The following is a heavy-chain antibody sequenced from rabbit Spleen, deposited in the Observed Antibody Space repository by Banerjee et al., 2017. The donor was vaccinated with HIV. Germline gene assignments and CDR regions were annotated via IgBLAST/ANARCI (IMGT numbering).Heavy chain of an antibody. CDR3: ARDAGTSFSSYGMDL. CDR1: GCSFSSSDY. V-gene: IGHV1S40*01. J-gene: IGHJ6*01. D-gene: IGHD8-1*01. Sequence: QAVEESGGGLVQPEGDLTLTCTASGCSFSSSDYRCWGRQPPGKGLEWISCIAGSGSGFTYSATWAKGRFTCSKTSSTTVPLQMTILPAADTATYFCARDAGTSFSSYGMDLWGPGSLFTVS. CDR2: IAGSGSGFT.